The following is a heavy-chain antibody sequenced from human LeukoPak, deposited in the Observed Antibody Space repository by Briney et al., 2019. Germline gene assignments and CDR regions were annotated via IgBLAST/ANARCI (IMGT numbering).Heavy chain of an antibody. Sequence: PGGSLRLSCAVSGLTLSNYGMRWVRQAPGKGLEWVAGLSGSGGGTNYADSVKGRFTISRDNPKNTLYLQMNSLRAEDTAVYFCAKRGVVIRVFLVGFHKEAYYFDSWGQGALVTVSS. CDR2: LSGSGGGT. J-gene: IGHJ4*02. V-gene: IGHV3-23*01. D-gene: IGHD3-10*01. CDR3: AKRGVVIRVFLVGFHKEAYYFDS. CDR1: GLTLSNYG.